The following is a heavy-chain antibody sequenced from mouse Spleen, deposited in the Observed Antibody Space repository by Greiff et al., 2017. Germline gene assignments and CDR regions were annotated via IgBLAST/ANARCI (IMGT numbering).Heavy chain of an antibody. CDR3: ARGLVWSYLDY. V-gene: IGHV1-26*01. D-gene: IGHD2-10*02. J-gene: IGHJ4*01. CDR2: INPNNGGT. Sequence: EVQLQQSGPELVKPGASVKISCKASGYTFTDYYMNWVKQSHGKSLEWIGDINPNNGGTSYNQKFKGKATLTVDKSSSTAYMELRSLTSEDSAVYYCARGLVWSYLDYWGQGTSVTVSS. CDR1: GYTFTDYY.